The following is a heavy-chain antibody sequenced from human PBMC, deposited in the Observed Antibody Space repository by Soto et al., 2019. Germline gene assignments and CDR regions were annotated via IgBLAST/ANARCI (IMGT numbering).Heavy chain of an antibody. D-gene: IGHD1-1*01. CDR1: AESIGKDAW. V-gene: IGHV4-4*02. J-gene: IGHJ4*02. CDR3: ARAGSWNLDS. Sequence: SEPLSLSCLGSAESIGKDAWWSLVRQPPGQGLEWIGEVHHTKGALYNPALRSRVTVSADLFNSKIFLEVHSLGAADTAGYYCARAGSWNLDSWGQGTPVTVSS. CDR2: VHHTKGA.